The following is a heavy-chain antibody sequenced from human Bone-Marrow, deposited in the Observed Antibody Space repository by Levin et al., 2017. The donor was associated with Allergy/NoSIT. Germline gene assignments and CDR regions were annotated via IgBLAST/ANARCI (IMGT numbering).Heavy chain of an antibody. CDR3: AKEKYYGSGSFFYYLGMDV. CDR1: GFTFDDYA. CDR2: ISWDSVNI. J-gene: IGHJ6*02. D-gene: IGHD3-10*01. Sequence: LSLTCAASGFTFDDYAMHWVRQAPGKGLEWVSSISWDSVNIGYGGSVKGRFTISRDNAKNSLYLQMNSLRAEDTALYYCAKEKYYGSGSFFYYLGMDVWGRGTTVTVSS. V-gene: IGHV3-9*01.